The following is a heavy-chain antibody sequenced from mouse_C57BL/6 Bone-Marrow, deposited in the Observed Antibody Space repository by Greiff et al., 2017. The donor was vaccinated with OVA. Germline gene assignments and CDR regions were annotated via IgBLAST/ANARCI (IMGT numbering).Heavy chain of an antibody. V-gene: IGHV10-3*01. D-gene: IGHD1-1*01. J-gene: IGHJ2*01. CDR2: IRRKSSNYAT. CDR1: GFTFNTYA. Sequence: EVKLVESGGGLVQPKGSLKLSCAASGFTFNTYAMHWVRQAPGKGLEWVARIRRKSSNYATYYADSVKDRFTISRDDSQSMLYLQMNNLKTEDTAMYYGVREAGSSLYYFDYWGQGTTLTVSS. CDR3: VREAGSSLYYFDY.